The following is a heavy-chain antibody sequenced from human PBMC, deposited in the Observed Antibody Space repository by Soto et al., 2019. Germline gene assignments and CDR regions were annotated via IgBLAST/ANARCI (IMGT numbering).Heavy chain of an antibody. V-gene: IGHV5-51*01. CDR3: ARHISNFRFYCYAMDV. CDR2: IYPGDSDT. J-gene: IGHJ6*02. CDR1: GYTFTDYW. D-gene: IGHD2-15*01. Sequence: GESLKISCKGSGYTFTDYWIGWGRQLPGKGLEWMGIIYPGDSDTRYSPSFQGHVTIPHDKSTSTAYPQRNTLKASETASNYCARHISNFRFYCYAMDVWGQGTTVTVSS.